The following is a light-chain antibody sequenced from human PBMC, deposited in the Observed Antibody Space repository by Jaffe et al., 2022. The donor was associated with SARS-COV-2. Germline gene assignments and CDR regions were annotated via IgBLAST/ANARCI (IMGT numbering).Light chain of an antibody. CDR3: QQYHVYPRT. CDR2: ATS. J-gene: IGKJ1*01. Sequence: AVRMTQSPSSVSASIGDRVTIPCRASQGIGTYLAWYQQKPGKAPKLLVHATSTLQSGVPSRFSGSGSGTDFTLTITSLQSEDFATYYCQQYHVYPRTFGPGTKVEIK. CDR1: QGIGTY. V-gene: IGKV1-8*01.